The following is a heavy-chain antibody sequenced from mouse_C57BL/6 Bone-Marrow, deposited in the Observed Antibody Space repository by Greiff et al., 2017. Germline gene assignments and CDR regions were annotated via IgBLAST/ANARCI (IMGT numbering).Heavy chain of an antibody. CDR3: ASANYYGSRRVDY. Sequence: EVQLQQSGAELVKPGASVKLSCTASGFNINDYYMHWVKQRTEQGLEWIGRIDPEDGETKYAAKFQGKATITADTSSTTAYLQLSSLTSEDTAVSYCASANYYGSRRVDYWGQGTSVPVSA. CDR2: IDPEDGET. CDR1: GFNINDYY. D-gene: IGHD1-1*01. J-gene: IGHJ4*01. V-gene: IGHV14-2*01.